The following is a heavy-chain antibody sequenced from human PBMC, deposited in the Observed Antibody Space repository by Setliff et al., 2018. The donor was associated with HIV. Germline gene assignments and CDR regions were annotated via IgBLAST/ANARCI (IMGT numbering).Heavy chain of an antibody. CDR3: ARQPWFGELSYFDY. Sequence: SETLSLTCAVSGGSISSGGYSWSWIRQPPGKGLEWIGYIYHSGSTYYNPSLKSRVTISVDRSKNQFSPKLSSVTAADTAVYYCARQPWFGELSYFDYWGQGTLVTVSS. CDR2: IYHSGST. CDR1: GGSISSGGYS. D-gene: IGHD3-10*01. J-gene: IGHJ4*02. V-gene: IGHV4-30-2*01.